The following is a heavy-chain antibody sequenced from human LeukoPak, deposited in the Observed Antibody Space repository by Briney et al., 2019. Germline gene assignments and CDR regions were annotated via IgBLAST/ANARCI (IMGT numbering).Heavy chain of an antibody. D-gene: IGHD5-24*01. Sequence: GGSLRLSCAASGFTFSNYWMSWVRQAPGKGLEWVADIDRAGSGNHYVDSVKGRFTISRDNSKNSLYLQMNSLKAEDTAVYYCARDSGTDDYKRAFDICGQGTMVTVSS. J-gene: IGHJ3*02. CDR3: ARDSGTDDYKRAFDI. CDR2: IDRAGSGN. V-gene: IGHV3-7*05. CDR1: GFTFSNYW.